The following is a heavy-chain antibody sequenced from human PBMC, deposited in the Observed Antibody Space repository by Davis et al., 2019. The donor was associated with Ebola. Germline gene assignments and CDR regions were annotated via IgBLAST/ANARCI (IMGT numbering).Heavy chain of an antibody. V-gene: IGHV3-74*01. CDR1: GFTFSSYW. CDR2: ISRDGSRT. J-gene: IGHJ5*02. Sequence: GASLNISCAASGFTFSSYWMHWVRQAPEKGLVWVSRISRDGSRTSYVDSVKGRFTISRDNAKNTLYLQMNSLRVEDTAVYYCARDDGTAMVTSWGQGTLVTVSS. CDR3: ARDDGTAMVTS. D-gene: IGHD5-18*01.